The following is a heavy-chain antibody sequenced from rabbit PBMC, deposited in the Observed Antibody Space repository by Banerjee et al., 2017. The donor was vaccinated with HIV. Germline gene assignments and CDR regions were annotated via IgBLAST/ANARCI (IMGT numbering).Heavy chain of an antibody. V-gene: IGHV1S45*01. CDR2: IGVGSGGT. CDR1: GFSFSSGYC. Sequence: QEQLVESGGGLVKPEGSLTLTCTTSGFSFSSGYCMCWVRQTPGKGLEWIGCIGVGSGGTNYASWAKGRFTISKTSSTTVTLQMTSLTAADTATYFCAREYVGTIGYDLWGPGTLVTVS. J-gene: IGHJ4*01. CDR3: AREYVGTIGYDL. D-gene: IGHD1-1*01.